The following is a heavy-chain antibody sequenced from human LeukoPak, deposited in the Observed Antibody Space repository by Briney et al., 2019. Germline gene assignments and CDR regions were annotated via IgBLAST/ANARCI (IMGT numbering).Heavy chain of an antibody. CDR1: GFTFISYG. CDR2: INQDGSEK. D-gene: IGHD5-12*01. J-gene: IGHJ3*02. V-gene: IGHV3-7*01. Sequence: GGPLRFSFAASGFTFISYGLPWFRQAPGKGLEGVAAINQDGSEKYYVDSVKGRFTLSRDNAGNSVYLQMNSLRVEDTAVYYCAREGRIVAALYGIDIWGQGTRVTVSS. CDR3: AREGRIVAALYGIDI.